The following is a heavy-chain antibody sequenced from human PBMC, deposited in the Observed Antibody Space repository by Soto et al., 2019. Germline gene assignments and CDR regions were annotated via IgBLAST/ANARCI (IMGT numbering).Heavy chain of an antibody. CDR2: IYYTGST. J-gene: IGHJ4*02. Sequence: SETLSPTCTVSDGSITSSTYYWGWIRQPPGKGLEWVGSIYYTGSTYYNPSLKSRVTISVDTSKNQFSLKLSSVTAADTAVYYCARRRDGYNYFDYWGQGTLVTVSS. CDR3: ARRRDGYNYFDY. D-gene: IGHD5-12*01. CDR1: DGSITSSTYY. V-gene: IGHV4-39*01.